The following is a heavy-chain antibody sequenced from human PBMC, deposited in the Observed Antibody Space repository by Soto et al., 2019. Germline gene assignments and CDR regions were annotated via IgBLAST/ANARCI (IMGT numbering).Heavy chain of an antibody. CDR1: GFTFSSYA. D-gene: IGHD2-2*01. J-gene: IGHJ6*03. CDR3: AKDIFAATYTKKDIVVVPAAMLYYYYYYMDV. V-gene: IGHV3-23*01. Sequence: GGSLRLSCAASGFTFSSYAMSWVRQAPGKGLEWVSAISGSGGSTYYADSVKGRFTISRDNSKNTLYLQMNSLRAEDTAVYYCAKDIFAATYTKKDIVVVPAAMLYYYYYYMDVWGKGTTVTVSS. CDR2: ISGSGGST.